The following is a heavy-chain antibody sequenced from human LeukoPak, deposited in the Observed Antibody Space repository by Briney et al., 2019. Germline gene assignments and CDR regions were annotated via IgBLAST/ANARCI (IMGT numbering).Heavy chain of an antibody. Sequence: GASVKVSCKASGGTFSSYAISWVRQAPGQGLEWMGGIIPIFGTANYAQKFQGRVTITTDESTSTAYMELSSLRSEDTAVYYCARGVGYCSSTSCYEYFQHWGQGTLVTVSS. J-gene: IGHJ1*01. CDR2: IIPIFGTA. CDR1: GGTFSSYA. D-gene: IGHD2-2*01. V-gene: IGHV1-69*05. CDR3: ARGVGYCSSTSCYEYFQH.